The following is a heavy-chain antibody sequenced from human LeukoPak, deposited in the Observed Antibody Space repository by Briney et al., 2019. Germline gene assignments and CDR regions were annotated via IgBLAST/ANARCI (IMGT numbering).Heavy chain of an antibody. CDR3: TRHRLFDTTGYYYDFDY. CDR2: IYYSGNT. V-gene: IGHV4-38-2*01. D-gene: IGHD3-22*01. Sequence: SETLSLTCAVSGYPISNGYYWGWIRQPPGKGLEWIGSIYYSGNTYDNPSLKSRVTVSLDTSKNQFSLRLSSVTASDTAVYYCTRHRLFDTTGYYYDFDYWGQGTLVTVSS. CDR1: GYPISNGYY. J-gene: IGHJ4*02.